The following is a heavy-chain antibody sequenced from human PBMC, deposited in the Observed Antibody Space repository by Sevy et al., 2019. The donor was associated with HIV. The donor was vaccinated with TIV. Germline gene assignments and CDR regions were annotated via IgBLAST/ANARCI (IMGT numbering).Heavy chain of an antibody. CDR1: GFTFSSYA. CDR2: ISYDGSNK. J-gene: IGHJ2*01. CDR3: ARGGAYCSGGSCYDYWYFDL. V-gene: IGHV3-30-3*01. Sequence: GGSLRLSCAASGFTFSSYAMHWVRQAPGKGLEWVAVISYDGSNKYYADSVKGRLTISRDNSKNTLYLQMNSLRAEDTAVYYCARGGAYCSGGSCYDYWYFDLWGRGTLVTVSS. D-gene: IGHD2-15*01.